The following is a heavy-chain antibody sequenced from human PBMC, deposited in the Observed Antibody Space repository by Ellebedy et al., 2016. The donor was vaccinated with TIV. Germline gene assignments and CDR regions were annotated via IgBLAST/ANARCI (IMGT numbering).Heavy chain of an antibody. Sequence: GESLKISCAVSGFTLGSFDMHWVRQATGKGLEWVSSITTAGDTYYRDSVKGRFTISRENAKNSVYLQMSSLRAGDTAVYYCVRATGTRYSSNWHDIDYWGQGTLVTVSS. D-gene: IGHD6-13*01. J-gene: IGHJ4*02. V-gene: IGHV3-13*01. CDR2: ITTAGDT. CDR1: GFTLGSFD. CDR3: VRATGTRYSSNWHDIDY.